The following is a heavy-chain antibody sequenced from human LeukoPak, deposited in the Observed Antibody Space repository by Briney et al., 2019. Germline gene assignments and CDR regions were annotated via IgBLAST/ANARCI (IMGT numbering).Heavy chain of an antibody. V-gene: IGHV4-34*01. J-gene: IGHJ6*03. Sequence: PSETLSLTCAVYGGSFSGYYWSWIRQPPGKGLEWIGEVNHSVSTNYNPSLKSRVTISVETSKNQFSLTLSSATAADTAVYYCPRDVSIAVAGTIHSYYYYYMDVWGKGTTVTVSS. D-gene: IGHD6-19*01. CDR3: PRDVSIAVAGTIHSYYYYYMDV. CDR2: VNHSVST. CDR1: GGSFSGYY.